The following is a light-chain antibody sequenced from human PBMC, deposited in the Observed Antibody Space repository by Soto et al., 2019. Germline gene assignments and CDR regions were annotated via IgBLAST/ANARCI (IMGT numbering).Light chain of an antibody. Sequence: DIQMTQSPSTLSASVGDRLTITCRASQNINWWLAWYQQKPGKAPKLLIYDASSLESGVPSRFSGSGSGTEFTLTISSLQPDDFATYYCQQDNSYWTFGQGTKVEIK. CDR1: QNINWW. CDR2: DAS. V-gene: IGKV1-5*01. J-gene: IGKJ1*01. CDR3: QQDNSYWT.